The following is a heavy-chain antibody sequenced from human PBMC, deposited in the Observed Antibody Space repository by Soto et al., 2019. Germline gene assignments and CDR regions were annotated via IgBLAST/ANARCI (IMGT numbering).Heavy chain of an antibody. J-gene: IGHJ4*02. CDR3: AKVPGVPIAAPSYY. D-gene: IGHD6-13*01. CDR2: IIPIFGTA. V-gene: IGHV1-69*13. CDR1: GYSFFTYV. Sequence: GASVKVSCKASGYSFFTYVITWVRQAPGQGLEWMGGIIPIFGTANYAQKFQGRVTITADESTSTAYMGLSSLRSEDTAVYYCAKVPGVPIAAPSYYWGQGTLVTVSS.